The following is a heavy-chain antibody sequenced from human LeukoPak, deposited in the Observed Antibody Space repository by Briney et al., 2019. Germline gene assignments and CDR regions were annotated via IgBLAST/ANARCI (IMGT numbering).Heavy chain of an antibody. CDR1: GFTFSSYA. J-gene: IGHJ3*02. CDR2: ISGSGGST. Sequence: PGGSLRLSCAASGFTFSSYAMSWVRQAPGKGLEWVSAISGSGGSTYYADSVKGRFTISRDNSKNTQYLQMNSLRAEDTAVYYCAKAVVSRGAFDIWGQGTMVTVSS. CDR3: AKAVVSRGAFDI. D-gene: IGHD2-21*01. V-gene: IGHV3-23*01.